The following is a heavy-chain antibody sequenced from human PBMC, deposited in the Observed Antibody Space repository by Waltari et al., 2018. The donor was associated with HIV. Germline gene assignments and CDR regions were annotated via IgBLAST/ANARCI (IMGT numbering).Heavy chain of an antibody. J-gene: IGHJ6*02. CDR1: GGPISSYY. Sequence: QVQLQESGPGLVKPSETLSLTCTVPGGPISSYYWSWIRQPAGKGLEWIGRIYTSGSTNYNPSLKSRVTMSVDTSKNQFSLKLSSVTAADTAVYYCARARYCSSTSCYRAGYYYGMDVWGQGTTVTVSS. V-gene: IGHV4-4*07. D-gene: IGHD2-2*02. CDR2: IYTSGST. CDR3: ARARYCSSTSCYRAGYYYGMDV.